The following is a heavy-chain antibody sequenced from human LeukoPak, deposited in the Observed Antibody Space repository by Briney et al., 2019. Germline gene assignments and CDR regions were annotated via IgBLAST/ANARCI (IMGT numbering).Heavy chain of an antibody. J-gene: IGHJ4*02. CDR2: ICTAGDT. V-gene: IGHV3-13*01. D-gene: IGHD5-24*01. Sequence: GGSLRLSCAASGFTFSSYDMHWVRHATGKGLEWVSAICTAGDTYYPGSVKGRFTISRENAKNSLYLQMNSLRAGDTAVYYCARGKMATLFDYWGQGTLVTVSS. CDR1: GFTFSSYD. CDR3: ARGKMATLFDY.